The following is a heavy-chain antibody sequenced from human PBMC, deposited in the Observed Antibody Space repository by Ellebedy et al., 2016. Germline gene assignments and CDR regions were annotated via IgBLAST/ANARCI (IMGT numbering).Heavy chain of an antibody. CDR2: IYYSGST. CDR3: ARAEIQLFDY. V-gene: IGHV4-39*07. Sequence: SETLSLTCTVSGGSISSSSYYWGWIRQPPGKGLEWIGSIYYSGSTYYNPSLKSRVTISVDTSKNQFSLNLRSVTAADTAVYYCARAEIQLFDYWGQGILVTVSS. CDR1: GGSISSSSYY. J-gene: IGHJ4*02. D-gene: IGHD5-24*01.